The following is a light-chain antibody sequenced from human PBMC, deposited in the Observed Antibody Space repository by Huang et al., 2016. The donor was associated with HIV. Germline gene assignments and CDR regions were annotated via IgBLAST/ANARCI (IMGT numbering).Light chain of an antibody. V-gene: IGKV3-15*01. Sequence: EVVMTQSPATLSVSPGERATLFCRASQRLSTNLAWYQQKPGQPPRLLIYGASTRAASVPARFSRSGSGTDFTLTISSLQTEEFAVYYCQQYDDWPPVTFGPGTKVDFK. CDR2: GAS. CDR1: QRLSTN. CDR3: QQYDDWPPVT. J-gene: IGKJ3*01.